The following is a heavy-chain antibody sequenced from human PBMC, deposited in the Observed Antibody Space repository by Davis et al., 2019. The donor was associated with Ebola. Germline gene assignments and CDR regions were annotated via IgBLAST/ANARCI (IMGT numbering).Heavy chain of an antibody. CDR1: GFTFSSYE. Sequence: GESLKISCAASGFTFSSYEMNWVRQAPGKGLEWVSAISGSGGSTYYADSVKGRFTISRDNSKNTLYLQMNSLRAEDTAVYYCAKDRGGSFPLGYWGQGTLVTVSS. J-gene: IGHJ4*02. CDR2: ISGSGGST. D-gene: IGHD1-26*01. CDR3: AKDRGGSFPLGY. V-gene: IGHV3-23*01.